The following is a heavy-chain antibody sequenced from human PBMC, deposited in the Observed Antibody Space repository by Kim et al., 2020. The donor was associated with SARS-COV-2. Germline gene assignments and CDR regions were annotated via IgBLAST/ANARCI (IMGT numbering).Heavy chain of an antibody. CDR3: AKVPLPYSSRYYYGMDV. V-gene: IGHV3-23*01. CDR2: ISGSGGST. J-gene: IGHJ6*02. Sequence: GGSLRLSCAASGFTFSSYAMSWVRQAPGKVLEWVSAISGSGGSTYYADSVKGRFTISRDNSKNTLYLQMNSLRAEDTAVYYCAKVPLPYSSRYYYGMDVWGQGTTVTVSS. CDR1: GFTFSSYA. D-gene: IGHD6-13*01.